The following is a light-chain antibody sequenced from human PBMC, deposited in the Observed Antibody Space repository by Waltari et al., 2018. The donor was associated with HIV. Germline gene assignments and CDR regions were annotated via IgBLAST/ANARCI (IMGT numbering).Light chain of an antibody. CDR1: QSVGSN. J-gene: IGKJ4*01. V-gene: IGKV3D-15*01. Sequence: EIVMTQSPGTLSVSPGERATLSCRASQSVGSNLAWYQQNPGQAPRLLMYGASSRAAGIPARFSGSGSGTDFTLTISGLQSEDFAVYFCQQYSDWPPLTFGGGTKVEIK. CDR2: GAS. CDR3: QQYSDWPPLT.